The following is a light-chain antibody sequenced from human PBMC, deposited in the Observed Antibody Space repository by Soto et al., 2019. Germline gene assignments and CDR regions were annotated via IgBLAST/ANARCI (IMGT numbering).Light chain of an antibody. J-gene: IGKJ1*01. Sequence: IVMTQSPATLSVSPGERATLSCRASQSLSSNLAWYQQKPGQAPRLLIYGASARATGVPARFSGSASGTEFTLTISSLQSEDFAVYYCQQYNNWPTWTFGQGTKVDI. CDR3: QQYNNWPTWT. CDR2: GAS. V-gene: IGKV3-15*01. CDR1: QSLSSN.